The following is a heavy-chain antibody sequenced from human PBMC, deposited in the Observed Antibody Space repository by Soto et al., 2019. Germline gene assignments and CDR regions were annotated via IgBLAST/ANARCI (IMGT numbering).Heavy chain of an antibody. D-gene: IGHD5-12*01. V-gene: IGHV4-34*01. CDR2: INHSGST. CDR1: GGSFSCYY. CDR3: ARGLRWLQFYYYYGMDV. J-gene: IGHJ6*02. Sequence: SETLSLTCAVYGGSFSCYYLSWIRQPPGKGLEWIGEINHSGSTNYNPSLKSRVTISVDTSKNQFSLKLSSVTAADTAVYYCARGLRWLQFYYYYGMDVWGQGTTVTVSS.